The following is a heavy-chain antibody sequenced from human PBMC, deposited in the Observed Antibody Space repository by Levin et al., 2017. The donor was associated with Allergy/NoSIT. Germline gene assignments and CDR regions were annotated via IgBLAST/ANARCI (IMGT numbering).Heavy chain of an antibody. Sequence: ESGPTLVKPTQTLTLTCTFSGFSLSTSGVGVGWIRQPPGKALEWLALIYWDDEKRYSPSLNSRLTITKDTSRNRVVLTMTNMDPVDTATYYCVHRLYSDYGGGFDMWGQGTMVTVSS. D-gene: IGHD4-23*01. CDR2: IYWDDEK. J-gene: IGHJ3*02. V-gene: IGHV2-5*02. CDR1: GFSLSTSGVG. CDR3: VHRLYSDYGGGFDM.